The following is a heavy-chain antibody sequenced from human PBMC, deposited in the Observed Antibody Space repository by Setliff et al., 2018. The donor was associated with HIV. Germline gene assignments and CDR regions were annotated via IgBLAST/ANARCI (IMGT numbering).Heavy chain of an antibody. D-gene: IGHD4-17*01. CDR3: ARVWLHFGDDIPRFDP. V-gene: IGHV4-31*03. Sequence: PSETLSLTCTVSGGTIASGGYYWTWIRQHPGKGLEWIGFIYHRGNTHYNSSLRSRLTISVDTSKNQFSLRLSSVTAADTAVYYCARVWLHFGDDIPRFDPWGQGILVTVSS. CDR1: GGTIASGGYY. J-gene: IGHJ5*02. CDR2: IYHRGNT.